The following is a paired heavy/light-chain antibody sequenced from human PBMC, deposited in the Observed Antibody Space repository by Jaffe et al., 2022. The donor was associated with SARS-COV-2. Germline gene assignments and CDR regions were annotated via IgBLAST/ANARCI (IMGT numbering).Light chain of an antibody. CDR1: SGSVSPSHY. CDR3: VLYMGSGIWV. Sequence: QTVVTQEPPFSVSPGGTVTFTCGLSSGSVSPSHYPSWYQQTPGQAPRTLIYNTNTRSSGVPDRFSGSILGNKAALTITGVQAADESDYYCVLYMGSGIWVFGGGTKLTVL. J-gene: IGLJ3*02. V-gene: IGLV8-61*01. CDR2: NTN.
Heavy chain of an antibody. V-gene: IGHV3-33*01. CDR3: ARLTDWWIDS. D-gene: IGHD2-8*02. CDR1: GFTFGRNG. CDR2: IWFDGSKT. Sequence: QVQLVESGGGVVQPGGSLRLSCAASGFTFGRNGMHWVRQAPGKGLEWVALIWFDGSKTYYTDSVKGRFTISRDNSKNTLYLQMNSLRDEDTAVYYCARLTDWWIDSWGQGTLVTVSS. J-gene: IGHJ4*02.